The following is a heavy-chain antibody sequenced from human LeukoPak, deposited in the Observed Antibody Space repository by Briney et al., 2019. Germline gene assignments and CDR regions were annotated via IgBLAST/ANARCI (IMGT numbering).Heavy chain of an antibody. CDR2: INAGNGNT. CDR3: ARGGLRYFDWLSPGDY. CDR1: GYTFTGYY. D-gene: IGHD3-9*01. V-gene: IGHV1-3*01. Sequence: ASVKVSCKASGYTFTGYYMHWVRQAPGQGLEWMGWINAGNGNTKYSQKFQGRVTITRDTSASTAYMELSSPRSEDTAVYYCARGGLRYFDWLSPGDYWGQGTLVTVSS. J-gene: IGHJ4*02.